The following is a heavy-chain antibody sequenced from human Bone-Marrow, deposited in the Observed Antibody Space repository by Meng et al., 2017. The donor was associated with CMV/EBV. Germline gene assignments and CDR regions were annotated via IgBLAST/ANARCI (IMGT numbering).Heavy chain of an antibody. V-gene: IGHV4-39*07. CDR3: ARAPLTYYDFWSGYYNLGYYYYGMDV. D-gene: IGHD3-3*01. J-gene: IGHJ6*02. Sequence: SETLSLTCTVSGDSLSSSGYYWDWIRQPPGRGLEWIGSIYSSGTVYYNPSLKSRVTISVDTSKNQFSLKLSSVTAADTAVYYCARAPLTYYDFWSGYYNLGYYYYGMDVWGQGTTVTVSS. CDR2: IYSSGTV. CDR1: GDSLSSSGYY.